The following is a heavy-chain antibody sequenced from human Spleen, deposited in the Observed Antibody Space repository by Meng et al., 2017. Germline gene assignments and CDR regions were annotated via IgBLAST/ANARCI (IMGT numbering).Heavy chain of an antibody. Sequence: QVEQGQSGAEGKKPGASVKVSCKASGYTFPDYWLHWVRRAPGQGLEWMGRINPKSGDTHYAQRFQGRVTMTGDTSISTAYMELSGLRSDDTAMYYCARDEDISAAGKLFGDYWGQGTLVTVSS. D-gene: IGHD6-13*01. CDR1: GYTFPDYW. V-gene: IGHV1-2*06. CDR2: INPKSGDT. J-gene: IGHJ4*02. CDR3: ARDEDISAAGKLFGDY.